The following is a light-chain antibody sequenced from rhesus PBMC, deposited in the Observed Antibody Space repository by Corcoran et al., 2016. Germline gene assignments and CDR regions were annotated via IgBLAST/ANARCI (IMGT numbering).Light chain of an antibody. CDR2: KAS. Sequence: DIQMTQSPSSLSASVGDRVTITCRASQGISSYLAWYQQQPGKAPKLLIYKASTLQRGVPSRFSGSGSGTDFTLTISSRQPEDFATYYCQQRNSYPLTFGGGTKVEIK. CDR1: QGISSY. J-gene: IGKJ4*01. V-gene: IGKV1-25*01. CDR3: QQRNSYPLT.